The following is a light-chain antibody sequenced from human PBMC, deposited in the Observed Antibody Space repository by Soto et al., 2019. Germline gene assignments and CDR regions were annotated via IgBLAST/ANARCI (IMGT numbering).Light chain of an antibody. V-gene: IGKV3-11*01. CDR1: QRVHY. Sequence: DIVLTQSPATLSLSPGETATLSCRSSQRVHYLAWYQQKRGQAPRLLIYDISTRASGVPTRFSGSGSGTEFTLTINNLEPEDFAVYYCQKRSSPTWTFG. CDR2: DIS. CDR3: QKRSSPTWT. J-gene: IGKJ1*01.